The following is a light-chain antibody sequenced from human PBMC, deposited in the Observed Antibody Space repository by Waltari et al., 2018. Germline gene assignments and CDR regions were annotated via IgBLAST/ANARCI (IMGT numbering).Light chain of an antibody. CDR1: QSICSL. CDR3: QQCNSYLLT. Sequence: DIQMTQSPSTLSASVGDRVTITCRASQSICSLLAWYQEKPGKAPKVVIYEASSLESGVPSRFSGSGSGTEFTLTISSLQPDDFATYYCQQCNSYLLTFGGGTKVEIK. CDR2: EAS. V-gene: IGKV1-5*03. J-gene: IGKJ4*01.